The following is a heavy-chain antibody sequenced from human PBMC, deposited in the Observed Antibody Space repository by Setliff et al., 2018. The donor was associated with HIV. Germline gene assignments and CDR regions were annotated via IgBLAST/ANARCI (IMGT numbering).Heavy chain of an antibody. CDR1: GYTFTSYY. J-gene: IGHJ5*02. Sequence: ASVKVSCKASGYTFTSYYMHWVRQAPGQGLEWMAVINPSGSTTYSQNFQGRITVTRDTSTNTVYMDLSSLTSEDTAIYYCVRDLPGPAISSGWMKNLFDPWGQETLVTVSS. CDR2: INPSGST. V-gene: IGHV1-46*01. CDR3: VRDLPGPAISSGWMKNLFDP. D-gene: IGHD6-19*01.